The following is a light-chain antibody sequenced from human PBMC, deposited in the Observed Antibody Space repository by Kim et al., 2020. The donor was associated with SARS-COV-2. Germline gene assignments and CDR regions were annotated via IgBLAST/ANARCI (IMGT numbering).Light chain of an antibody. CDR1: SGSIASNY. CDR3: QSYDSSNQRV. CDR2: EDN. Sequence: LTQPHSMSESPGKTVTISCTRSSGSIASNYVQWYQQRPGSAPTTVIYEDNQRPSGVPDRFSGSIDSSSNSASLTISGLKTEDEADYYCQSYDSSNQRVFGGGTQLTVL. J-gene: IGLJ2*01. V-gene: IGLV6-57*03.